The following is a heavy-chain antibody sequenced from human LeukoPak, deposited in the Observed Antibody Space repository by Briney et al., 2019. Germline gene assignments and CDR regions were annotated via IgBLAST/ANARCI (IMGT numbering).Heavy chain of an antibody. Sequence: SQTLSLTCAISGDSVSSNSVAWNWIRQSPSRGLEWLGRTYYRSKWYNDYAVSVKSRIIINPDTSKNQFSLQLNSVTPEDTAVYYCAKCLGSGWYASSDWGQGTLVTVSS. D-gene: IGHD6-13*01. CDR1: GDSVSSNSVA. J-gene: IGHJ4*02. V-gene: IGHV6-1*01. CDR2: TYYRSKWYN. CDR3: AKCLGSGWYASSD.